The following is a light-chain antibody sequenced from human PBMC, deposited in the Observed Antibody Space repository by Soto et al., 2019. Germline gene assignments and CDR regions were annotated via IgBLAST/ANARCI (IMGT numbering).Light chain of an antibody. Sequence: SVLTQPASVSGSPGQSITISCTGTSSDVGGYNFVSWYQQHPGKAPKLMIYEVSYRPSGVSNRFSGSKSGNTASLTISGLQAEDEADYYCSSYTSSSTYVFGTGTKV. CDR3: SSYTSSSTYV. CDR1: SSDVGGYNF. CDR2: EVS. V-gene: IGLV2-14*01. J-gene: IGLJ1*01.